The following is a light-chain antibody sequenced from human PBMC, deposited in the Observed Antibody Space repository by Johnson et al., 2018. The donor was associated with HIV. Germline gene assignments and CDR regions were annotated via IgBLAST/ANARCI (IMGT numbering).Light chain of an antibody. J-gene: IGLJ1*01. CDR3: GTWDSSLSAARV. Sequence: QPVLTQPPSVSAAPGQKVTISCSGSSSNIGKNYVSWYQQLPGTAPKLLIYDNNKRPSGIPDRFSGSKSGTSATLAITGLQTGDEADYYCGTWDSSLSAARVFGPGTKVTVL. CDR1: SSNIGKNY. V-gene: IGLV1-51*01. CDR2: DNN.